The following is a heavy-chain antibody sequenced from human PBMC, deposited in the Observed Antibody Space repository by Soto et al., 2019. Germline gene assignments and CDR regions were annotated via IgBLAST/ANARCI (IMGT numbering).Heavy chain of an antibody. CDR3: ARGIAKGQLDP. J-gene: IGHJ5*02. Sequence: QVQLVQSGAEVKKPGASVKISCKASGYTFTRYTMNWVRQAPGQRLEWMGWINPDNGNTKSSQKFQDRVIITRDTSASTAYMDLSSLRSEDTAVYYCARGIAKGQLDPCGQGTLVTVAS. CDR2: INPDNGNT. V-gene: IGHV1-3*01. D-gene: IGHD2-15*01. CDR1: GYTFTRYT.